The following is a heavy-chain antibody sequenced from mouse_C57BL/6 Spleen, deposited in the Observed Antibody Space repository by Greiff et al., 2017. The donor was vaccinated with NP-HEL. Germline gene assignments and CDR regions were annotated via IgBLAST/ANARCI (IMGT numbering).Heavy chain of an antibody. CDR1: GYTFTDYE. D-gene: IGHD1-1*01. CDR2: IDPETGGT. J-gene: IGHJ2*01. CDR3: TRVGVVAKDFDY. V-gene: IGHV1-15*01. Sequence: QVQLKESGAELVRPGASVTLSCKASGYTFTDYEMHWVKQTPVHGLEWIGAIDPETGGTAYNQKFKGKAILTADKSSSTAYMELRSLTSEDSAVYYCTRVGVVAKDFDYWGQGTTLTVSS.